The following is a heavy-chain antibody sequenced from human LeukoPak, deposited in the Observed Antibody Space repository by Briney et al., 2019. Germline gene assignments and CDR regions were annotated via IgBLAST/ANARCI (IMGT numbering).Heavy chain of an antibody. D-gene: IGHD3-16*01. CDR1: GYTFTTYA. Sequence: ASVKVSCKASGYTFTTYAMNWVRQAPGQGLEWMGWINTDTGNPTYAQGFTGRFVFSLDTSVSTAYLQISSLKAEDTAVYYCVRDLGGPDPLKNWFDPWGQGTLVTVSS. CDR3: VRDLGGPDPLKNWFDP. V-gene: IGHV7-4-1*02. J-gene: IGHJ5*02. CDR2: INTDTGNP.